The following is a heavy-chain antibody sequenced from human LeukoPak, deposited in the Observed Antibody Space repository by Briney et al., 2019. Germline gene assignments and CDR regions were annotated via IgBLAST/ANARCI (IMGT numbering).Heavy chain of an antibody. D-gene: IGHD5-12*01. CDR2: ISSSGSTI. J-gene: IGHJ4*02. Sequence: GGSLRLSCAASGFTFSSYEMNWVRQAPGKGLEWVSYISSSGSTIYYADSVKGRFTISRDNAKNSLYLQMNSLRAEDTAVYYCAREGGYDTYYFDYWGQGTLVTVSS. CDR3: AREGGYDTYYFDY. CDR1: GFTFSSYE. V-gene: IGHV3-48*03.